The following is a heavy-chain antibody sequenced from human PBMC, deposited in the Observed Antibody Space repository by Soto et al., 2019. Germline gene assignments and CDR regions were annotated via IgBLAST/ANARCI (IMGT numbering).Heavy chain of an antibody. J-gene: IGHJ4*02. V-gene: IGHV3-23*01. CDR3: AKPSLWFGEFCYFDF. CDR2: ISGSGGST. Sequence: EVQLLESGGGLVQPGGSLRLSCAASGFTFSTYAMSWVRQAPGKGLEWVSGISGSGGSTYYADSVKGRFAISRDNSNNTLYLQMNSLRAEDTAVYYCAKPSLWFGEFCYFDFWAQGNLVTVSS. D-gene: IGHD3-10*01. CDR1: GFTFSTYA.